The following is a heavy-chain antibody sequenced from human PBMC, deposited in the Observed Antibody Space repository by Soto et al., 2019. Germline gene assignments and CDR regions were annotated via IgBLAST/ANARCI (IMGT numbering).Heavy chain of an antibody. CDR2: ISGSGGST. D-gene: IGHD3-16*02. V-gene: IGHV3-23*01. CDR3: AKDGGDYDYVWGSYRTYYFDY. Sequence: QPGGSLRLSCAASGLTFSSYAMSWVRQAPGKGLEWVSAISGSGGSTYYADSVKGRFTISRDNSKNTLYLQMNSLRAEDTAVYYCAKDGGDYDYVWGSYRTYYFDYWGQGTLVTVSS. J-gene: IGHJ4*02. CDR1: GLTFSSYA.